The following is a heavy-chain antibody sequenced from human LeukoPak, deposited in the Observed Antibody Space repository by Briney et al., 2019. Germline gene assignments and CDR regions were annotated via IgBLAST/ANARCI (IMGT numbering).Heavy chain of an antibody. CDR3: ARRGFLTPTTGHGMDV. CDR1: GFTFSTYS. D-gene: IGHD3-9*01. CDR2: ISSSSSYI. Sequence: GGSLRLSCAASGFTFSTYSMNWVRQAPGKGLEWVSSISSSSSYIYYADSVKGRFTISRDNAKNSQYLHMNSLRAEDTAVYYCARRGFLTPTTGHGMDVWGQGTTVTVSS. J-gene: IGHJ6*02. V-gene: IGHV3-21*01.